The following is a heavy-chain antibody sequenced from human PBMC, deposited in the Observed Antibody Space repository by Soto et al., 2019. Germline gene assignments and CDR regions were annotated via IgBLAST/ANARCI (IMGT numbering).Heavy chain of an antibody. Sequence: ASVKVSCKASGGTFSSYTISWVRQAPGQGLEWMGRIIPILGIANYAQKFQGRVTITADKSTSTAYMELSSLRSEDTAVYYCARVTTMVRGAAEFDYWGQGTLVTVSS. CDR1: GGTFSSYT. D-gene: IGHD3-10*01. J-gene: IGHJ4*02. V-gene: IGHV1-69*02. CDR3: ARVTTMVRGAAEFDY. CDR2: IIPILGIA.